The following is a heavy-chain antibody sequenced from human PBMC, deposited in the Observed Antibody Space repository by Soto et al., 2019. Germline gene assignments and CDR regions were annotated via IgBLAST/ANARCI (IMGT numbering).Heavy chain of an antibody. CDR1: GYTLTELS. Sequence: VASVKVSCKVSGYTLTELSMHWVRQAPGKGLEWMGGFDPEDGETIYAQKFQGRVTMTEDTSTDTAYMELSSLRSEDTAVYYCATVRQQLVRDYYYGMDVWGQGTTVTVSS. D-gene: IGHD6-13*01. V-gene: IGHV1-24*01. J-gene: IGHJ6*02. CDR3: ATVRQQLVRDYYYGMDV. CDR2: FDPEDGET.